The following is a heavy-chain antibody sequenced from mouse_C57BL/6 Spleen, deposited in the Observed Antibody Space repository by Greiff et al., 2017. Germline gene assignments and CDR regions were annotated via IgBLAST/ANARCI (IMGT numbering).Heavy chain of an antibody. CDR1: GFSLSTSGMG. CDR2: IYWDDDK. Sequence: QVQLKECGPGILQSSQTLSLTCSFSGFSLSTSGMGVSWIRQPSGKGLEWLAHIYWDDDKRYNPSLKRRLTISKDTSRNQVFLKSTSVDTADTATYYCARGRNWESVFDYWGQGTTLTVSS. D-gene: IGHD4-1*01. V-gene: IGHV8-12*01. CDR3: ARGRNWESVFDY. J-gene: IGHJ2*01.